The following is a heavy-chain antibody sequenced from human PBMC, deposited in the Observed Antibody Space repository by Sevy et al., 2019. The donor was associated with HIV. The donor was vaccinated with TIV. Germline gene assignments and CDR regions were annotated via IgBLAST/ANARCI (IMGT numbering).Heavy chain of an antibody. CDR1: GFTFSSYG. CDR2: IWYDGSNK. J-gene: IGHJ4*02. Sequence: GGSLRLSCAASGFTFSSYGMHWVRQAPGKGLEWVAVIWYDGSNKYYADSVKGRFTISRDNSKNTLYLQMNGLRAEDTAVYYCARGFLTVTTGFDYWGQGTLVTVSS. D-gene: IGHD4-4*01. V-gene: IGHV3-33*01. CDR3: ARGFLTVTTGFDY.